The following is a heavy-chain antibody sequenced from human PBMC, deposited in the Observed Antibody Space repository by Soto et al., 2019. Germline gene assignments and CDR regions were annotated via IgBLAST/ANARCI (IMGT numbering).Heavy chain of an antibody. CDR3: VRGYSGSSNFDY. CDR2: ISTYNDDT. CDR1: GYIFTSYV. D-gene: IGHD1-26*01. V-gene: IGHV1-18*04. J-gene: IGHJ4*02. Sequence: ASVKVSCKAFGYIFTSYVIAWVRQAPGQGLEWMGWISTYNDDTNYAQTLQGRVTMTTDTSTSTASMELRSLTSDDTAVYYCVRGYSGSSNFDYWGQGTLVTVSS.